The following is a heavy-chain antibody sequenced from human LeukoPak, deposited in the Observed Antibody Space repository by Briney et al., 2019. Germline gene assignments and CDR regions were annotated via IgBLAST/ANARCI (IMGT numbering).Heavy chain of an antibody. CDR3: ARVDPTSADAFDI. V-gene: IGHV1-8*03. D-gene: IGHD3-9*01. CDR2: MNPNSGNT. Sequence: ASVKVSCKASGYTFTSYDINWVRQATGQGLEWMGWMNPNSGNTGYAQKFQGRVTITRNTSISTAYMELSSLRSEDTAVYYCARVDPTSADAFDIWGQGTMVTVSS. CDR1: GYTFTSYD. J-gene: IGHJ3*02.